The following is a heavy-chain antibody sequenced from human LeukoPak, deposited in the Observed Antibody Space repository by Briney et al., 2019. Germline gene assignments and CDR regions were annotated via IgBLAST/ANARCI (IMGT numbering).Heavy chain of an antibody. Sequence: GGSLRLSCAASGFTFDDYGMSWVRQAPGKGLEWVSGINWNGGSTGYADSVKGRFTISRDNAKNSLYLQMNSLRAEDTAVYFCARVGALSSSWLLYWGQGTLVTVSS. CDR3: ARVGALSSSWLLY. J-gene: IGHJ4*02. V-gene: IGHV3-20*04. CDR1: GFTFDDYG. CDR2: INWNGGST. D-gene: IGHD6-13*01.